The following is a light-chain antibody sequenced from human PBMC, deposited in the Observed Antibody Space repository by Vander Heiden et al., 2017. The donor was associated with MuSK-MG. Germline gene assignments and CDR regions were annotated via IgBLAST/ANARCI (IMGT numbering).Light chain of an antibody. V-gene: IGLV1-44*01. Sequence: QSVLPQPPSASGTPGQRVTISCSGSSSNIGSNTVNWYQQLPGTAPKLLIYCKNQRPSGVPDRFSGSTSGTSDSLATSGLESEDEADEYWSASADSMNGHGVFGTGTKVTVL. J-gene: IGLJ1*01. CDR3: SASADSMNGHGV. CDR2: CKN. CDR1: SSNIGSNT.